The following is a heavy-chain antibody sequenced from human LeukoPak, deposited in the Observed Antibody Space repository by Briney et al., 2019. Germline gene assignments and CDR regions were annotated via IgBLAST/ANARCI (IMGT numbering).Heavy chain of an antibody. CDR1: GFTFSYHW. V-gene: IGHV3-48*01. CDR3: ARAGDPSVGGTRHFDH. J-gene: IGHJ4*02. CDR2: ISSNSLI. Sequence: GGSLRLSCAASGFTFSYHWMTWVRQAPGKGLEWISYISSNSLIYYGDSVKGRCTISRDNAKNSLTLQMNSLRAEDTAVYYCARAGDPSVGGTRHFDHWGQGILVTVSS. D-gene: IGHD1-1*01.